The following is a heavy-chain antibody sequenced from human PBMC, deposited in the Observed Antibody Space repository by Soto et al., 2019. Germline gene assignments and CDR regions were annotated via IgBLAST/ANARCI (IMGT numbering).Heavy chain of an antibody. CDR3: AKDRLSLGLAYCGGDCLSDFDY. Sequence: GGSLRLSCAASGFTFSSYAMSWVRQAPGKGLEWVSAISGSGGSTYYADSVKGRFTISRDNSKNTLYLQMNSLRAEDTAVYYCAKDRLSLGLAYCGGDCLSDFDYWGQGTLVTVSS. J-gene: IGHJ4*02. CDR1: GFTFSSYA. V-gene: IGHV3-23*01. D-gene: IGHD2-21*01. CDR2: ISGSGGST.